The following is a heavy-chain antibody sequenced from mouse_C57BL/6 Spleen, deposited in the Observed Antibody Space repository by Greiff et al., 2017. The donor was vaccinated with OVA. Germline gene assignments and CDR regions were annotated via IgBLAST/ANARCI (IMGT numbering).Heavy chain of an antibody. J-gene: IGHJ4*01. Sequence: EVQLQQSGPELVKPGASVKIPCKASGYTFTDYNMDWVKQSHGKSLEWIGDINPNNGGTIYNQKFKGKATLTVDKSSSTAYMELRSLTSEDTAVYYCARFHYYGSPYYAMDYWGQGTSVTVSS. CDR3: ARFHYYGSPYYAMDY. CDR1: GYTFTDYN. CDR2: INPNNGGT. D-gene: IGHD1-1*01. V-gene: IGHV1-18*01.